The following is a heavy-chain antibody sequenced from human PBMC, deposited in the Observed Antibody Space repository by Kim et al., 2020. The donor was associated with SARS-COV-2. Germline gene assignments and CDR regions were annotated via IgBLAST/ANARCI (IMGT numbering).Heavy chain of an antibody. J-gene: IGHJ6*02. CDR2: INHSGST. V-gene: IGHV4-34*01. D-gene: IGHD1-26*01. CDR1: GGSFSGYY. CDR3: ARGLVRATGYYYGMDV. Sequence: SETLSLTCAAYGGSFSGYYWSWIRQPPGKGLEWIGEINHSGSTNYNPSLKSRVTISVDTSKNQFSLKLNSVTAADTAVYYCARGLVRATGYYYGMDVWG.